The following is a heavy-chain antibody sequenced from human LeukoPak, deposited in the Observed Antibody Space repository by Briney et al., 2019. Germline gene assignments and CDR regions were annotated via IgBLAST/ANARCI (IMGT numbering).Heavy chain of an antibody. V-gene: IGHV3-11*04. J-gene: IGHJ6*03. CDR1: GFTFSDYY. D-gene: IGHD3-16*01. CDR3: AKNMITFGDYYYYMDV. Sequence: GGSLRLSCAASGFTFSDYYMSWIRQAPGKGLEWVSYISSSGSTIYYADSVKGRFTISRDNAKNSLYLQMNSLRAEDTAVYYCAKNMITFGDYYYYMDVWGKGTTVTVSS. CDR2: ISSSGSTI.